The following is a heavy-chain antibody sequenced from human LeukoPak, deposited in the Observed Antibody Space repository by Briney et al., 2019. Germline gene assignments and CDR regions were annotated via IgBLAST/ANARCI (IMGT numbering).Heavy chain of an antibody. Sequence: PGGSLRLSCAASGFTVSSAYMSWVRQAPGKGLEWVSVIYSGGNIYYADSVKGRFTISRDNSKNTLYLQTNSLRVEDTAVYYCARGKSQLLSFDYWGQGTLVTVSS. CDR2: IYSGGNI. D-gene: IGHD2-2*01. CDR3: ARGKSQLLSFDY. V-gene: IGHV3-53*01. J-gene: IGHJ4*02. CDR1: GFTVSSAY.